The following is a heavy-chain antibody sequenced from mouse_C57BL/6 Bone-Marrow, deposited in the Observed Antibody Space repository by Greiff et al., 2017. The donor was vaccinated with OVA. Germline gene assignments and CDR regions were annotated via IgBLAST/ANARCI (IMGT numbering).Heavy chain of an antibody. Sequence: QVQLQQPGAKLVKPGASVKVSCKASGYTFTSYWMHWVKQRPGQGLEWIGRIHPSDSDTNYNQNFKGKATLTVDRSSSTAYMQLSSLTSEDSAVYYCARSDGYNLGLGYLGQGTLVTVSA. J-gene: IGHJ3*01. D-gene: IGHD2-3*01. CDR2: IHPSDSDT. CDR3: ARSDGYNLGLGY. V-gene: IGHV1-74*01. CDR1: GYTFTSYW.